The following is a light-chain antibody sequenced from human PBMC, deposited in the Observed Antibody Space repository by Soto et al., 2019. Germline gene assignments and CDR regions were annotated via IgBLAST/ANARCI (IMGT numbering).Light chain of an antibody. CDR1: SSAVGSYNL. CDR2: EVS. CDR3: CSHAGSSTFV. J-gene: IGLJ1*01. V-gene: IGLV2-23*02. Sequence: SVLTQPASVSRSPGQSITITNTRTSSAVGSYNLVSWYQQHPGEAPKLMIYEVSKQPSGVSNRFSGSKSGSTASLTISGLQAEDEPDYYCCSHAGSSTFVFGTGTKVTXL.